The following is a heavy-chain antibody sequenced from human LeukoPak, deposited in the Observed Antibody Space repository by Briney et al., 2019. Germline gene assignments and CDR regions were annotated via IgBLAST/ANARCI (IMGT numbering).Heavy chain of an antibody. J-gene: IGHJ4*02. Sequence: SETLSLTCAVYGGSFSGYYWSWIRQPPGKGLEWIGEINHSGSTNYNPSLKSRVTISVDTSKNQFSLKLSSVTAADTAVYYCAKGVDPDLLPYIDYWGQGTLVTVSS. V-gene: IGHV4-34*01. CDR2: INHSGST. CDR1: GGSFSGYY. CDR3: AKGVDPDLLPYIDY.